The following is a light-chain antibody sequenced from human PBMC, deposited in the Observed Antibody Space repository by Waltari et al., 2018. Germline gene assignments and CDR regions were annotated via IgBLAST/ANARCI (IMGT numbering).Light chain of an antibody. CDR3: QSYDTSLNGV. Sequence: QSVLTQPPSVSVAPGQRVPIPCTRSSSNIGAGSDVHWYRQLPGAAPQLVLYNTGNRPSGVPDRFSGSKSATSASLVITGLQADDEALYYCQSYDTSLNGVFGGGTKLTVL. CDR1: SSNIGAGSD. V-gene: IGLV1-40*01. CDR2: NTG. J-gene: IGLJ3*02.